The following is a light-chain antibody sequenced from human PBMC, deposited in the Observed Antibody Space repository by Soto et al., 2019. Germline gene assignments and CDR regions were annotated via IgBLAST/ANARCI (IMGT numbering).Light chain of an antibody. CDR2: DAS. CDR1: QSIVTY. Sequence: DIQMTQSPSSLSASVGDRVTITCRASQSIVTYLNWYQQKPGKAHKIMIYDASSLQSGVPSRFSGSGSGTDFTLTISSLQPEEFATEYCKQSYSNPRAITVGQGTRREIK. CDR3: KQSYSNPRAIT. V-gene: IGKV1-39*01. J-gene: IGKJ5*01.